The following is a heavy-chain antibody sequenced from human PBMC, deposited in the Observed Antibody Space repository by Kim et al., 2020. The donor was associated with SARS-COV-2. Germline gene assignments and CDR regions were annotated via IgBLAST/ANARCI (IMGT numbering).Heavy chain of an antibody. Sequence: SETLSLTCTVSGGSISSSSYYWGWIRQPPGKGLEWIGSIYYSGSTYYNPSLKSRVTISVDTSKNQFSLKLSSVTAADTAVYYCARHTSSGWNYYYYYGMDVWGQGTTVTVSS. CDR1: GGSISSSSYY. CDR3: ARHTSSGWNYYYYYGMDV. CDR2: IYYSGST. V-gene: IGHV4-39*01. J-gene: IGHJ6*02. D-gene: IGHD6-19*01.